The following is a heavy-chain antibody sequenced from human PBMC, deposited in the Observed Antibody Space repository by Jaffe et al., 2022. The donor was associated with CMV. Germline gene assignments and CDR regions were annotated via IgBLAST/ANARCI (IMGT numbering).Heavy chain of an antibody. CDR1: GGSFSGYY. D-gene: IGHD2-15*01. V-gene: IGHV4-34*01. J-gene: IGHJ4*02. CDR2: INYSGSN. Sequence: QVHLQQWGAGLLKPSETLSLTCGVYGGSFSGYYWSWIRQPPGKGLEWIGEINYSGSNNYNPSLKSRVTVSVDTSKNQFSLKLSSVTAADTAVYYCAGGINCSGGSCYSYWGQGTLVTVSS. CDR3: AGGINCSGGSCYSY.